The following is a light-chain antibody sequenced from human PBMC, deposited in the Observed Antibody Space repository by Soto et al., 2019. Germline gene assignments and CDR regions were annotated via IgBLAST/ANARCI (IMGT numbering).Light chain of an antibody. Sequence: EIVLTQSPGTLSLSPGERATLSCRASQSVSSSYLAWYQQKPGQAPRLLIYGASSRATGIPDRFSGRGSGTDFTLTIGRLEPEDFAVYYCQQYGSSITFGQGTRLEIK. CDR3: QQYGSSIT. V-gene: IGKV3-20*01. CDR2: GAS. CDR1: QSVSSSY. J-gene: IGKJ5*01.